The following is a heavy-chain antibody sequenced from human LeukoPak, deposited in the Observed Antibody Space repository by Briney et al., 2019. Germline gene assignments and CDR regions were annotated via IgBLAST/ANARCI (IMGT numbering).Heavy chain of an antibody. CDR3: ATGGACSGGSCYGYFDY. V-gene: IGHV3-48*03. D-gene: IGHD2-15*01. Sequence: PGGSLRLSCAASGFTFSNYEMNWVRQAPGKGLEGVSYISSRDSIIYYADYVKGRFTISRDNAKHSLYLQMNSLRAEDTAVYYCATGGACSGGSCYGYFDYWGQGTLVTVSS. CDR2: ISSRDSII. CDR1: GFTFSNYE. J-gene: IGHJ4*02.